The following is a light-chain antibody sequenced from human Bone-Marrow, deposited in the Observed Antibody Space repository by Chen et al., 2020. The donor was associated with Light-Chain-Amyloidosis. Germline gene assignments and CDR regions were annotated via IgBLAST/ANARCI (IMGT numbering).Light chain of an antibody. CDR1: DLPTKY. V-gene: IGLV3-25*03. Sequence: SYELTQPPSVSVSPGQTARITCYGDDLPTKYAYWYQQKPGQAPVLVIHRDTERTSGISERFYGSSSGTTATLTISGVQAEDEADYHCQSADSSGTYEVIFGGGTKLTVL. J-gene: IGLJ2*01. CDR2: RDT. CDR3: QSADSSGTYEVI.